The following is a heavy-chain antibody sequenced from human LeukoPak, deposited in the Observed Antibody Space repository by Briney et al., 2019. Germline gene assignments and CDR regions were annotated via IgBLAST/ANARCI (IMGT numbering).Heavy chain of an antibody. D-gene: IGHD2-15*01. CDR3: AREVVVGAYGHFDY. J-gene: IGHJ4*02. V-gene: IGHV4-34*01. Sequence: SETLSLTCAVYGGSFSGYYWSWIRQPPGKGLEWIGEINHSGSTNYNPSLKSRVTISVDTSKNQFSLKLSSVTAADTAVYYCAREVVVGAYGHFDYWGQGTLVTVSS. CDR2: INHSGST. CDR1: GGSFSGYY.